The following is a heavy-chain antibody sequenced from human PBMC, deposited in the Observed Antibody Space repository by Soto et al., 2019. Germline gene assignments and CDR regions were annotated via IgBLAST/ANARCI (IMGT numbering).Heavy chain of an antibody. D-gene: IGHD2-21*02. Sequence: GGSLRLSCAASGFTFSNAWMSWVRQAPGKGLEWVGRIKSKTDGGTTDYAAPVKGRFTISREDSKNTLYLQMNSLKTEDTAVYYCTTGLLQGDFFFDYWGQGTLVTVSS. V-gene: IGHV3-15*01. CDR3: TTGLLQGDFFFDY. CDR1: GFTFSNAW. CDR2: IKSKTDGGTT. J-gene: IGHJ4*02.